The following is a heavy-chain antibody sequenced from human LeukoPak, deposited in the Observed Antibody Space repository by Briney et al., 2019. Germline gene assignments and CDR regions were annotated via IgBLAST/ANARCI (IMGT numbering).Heavy chain of an antibody. J-gene: IGHJ4*02. D-gene: IGHD6-13*01. Sequence: SETLSLTCTVSGGSISSYYWSWIRQPPGKGLEWIGYIYYSGSTNYNPSLKSRVIISVDTSKNQFSLKLSSVTAADTAVYYCARFGFSSSWYGYYLDYWGQGTLVTVSS. CDR3: ARFGFSSSWYGYYLDY. V-gene: IGHV4-59*01. CDR2: IYYSGST. CDR1: GGSISSYY.